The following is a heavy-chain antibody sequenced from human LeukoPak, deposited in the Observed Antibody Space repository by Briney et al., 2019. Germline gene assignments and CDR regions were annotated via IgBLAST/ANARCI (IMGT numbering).Heavy chain of an antibody. D-gene: IGHD6-19*01. Sequence: ASVKVPCKASGYIFTGYYMHWVRQAPGQGLEWMGWINPNSGGTNYAQKFQGWVTMTRDTSISTAYMELSRLRSDDTAVYYCTRVPSSGWYGVYFDYWGQGTLVTVSS. CDR2: INPNSGGT. V-gene: IGHV1-2*04. CDR1: GYIFTGYY. J-gene: IGHJ4*02. CDR3: TRVPSSGWYGVYFDY.